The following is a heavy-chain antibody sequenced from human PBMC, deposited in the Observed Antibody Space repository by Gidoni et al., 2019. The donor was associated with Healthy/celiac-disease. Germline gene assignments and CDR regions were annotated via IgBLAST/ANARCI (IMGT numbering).Heavy chain of an antibody. J-gene: IGHJ6*02. CDR2: IYHSGST. CDR1: GGSISSSTW. CDR3: ARVARVTIFGVVKSYYYGMDV. Sequence: QVQLQESGPGLVKPSGTLSLACAVSGGSISSSTWWSWVRQPPGKGLEWIGEIYHSGSTNYNPSLKSRVTISVDKSKNQFSLKLSSVTAADTAVYYCARVARVTIFGVVKSYYYGMDVWGQGTTVTVSS. D-gene: IGHD3-3*01. V-gene: IGHV4-4*02.